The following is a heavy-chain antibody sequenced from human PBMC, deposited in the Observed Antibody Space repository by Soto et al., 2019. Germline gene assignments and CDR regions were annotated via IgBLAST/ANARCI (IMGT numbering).Heavy chain of an antibody. CDR3: ARDGDYGSGSYYNAQYYYYYYGMDV. J-gene: IGHJ6*02. D-gene: IGHD3-10*01. CDR2: INPNSGGT. Sequence: ASVKVSCKASGYTFTGYYMHWVRQAPGQGLEWMGWINPNSGGTNYAQKFQGWVTMTRGTSISTAYMELSRLRSDDTAVYYCARDGDYGSGSYYNAQYYYYYYGMDVWGQGTTVTVSS. CDR1: GYTFTGYY. V-gene: IGHV1-2*04.